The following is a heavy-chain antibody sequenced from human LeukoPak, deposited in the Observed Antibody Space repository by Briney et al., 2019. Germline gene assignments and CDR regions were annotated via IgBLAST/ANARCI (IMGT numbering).Heavy chain of an antibody. D-gene: IGHD6-19*01. CDR1: GFTFSSYA. CDR2: ISGSGGST. V-gene: IGHV3-23*01. CDR3: AKDPDSSGWYFGAGVLDY. Sequence: GGSLRLSCAASGFTFSSYAMSWVRQAPGKGLEWVSAISGSGGSTYYADSVKGRFTISRDNSKNTLYLQMNSLRAEDTAVYYCAKDPDSSGWYFGAGVLDYWGQGTLVTVSS. J-gene: IGHJ4*02.